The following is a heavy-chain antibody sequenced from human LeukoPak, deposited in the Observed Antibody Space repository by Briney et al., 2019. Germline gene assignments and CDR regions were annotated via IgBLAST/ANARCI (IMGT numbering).Heavy chain of an antibody. J-gene: IGHJ3*02. D-gene: IGHD3-10*01. CDR1: GYSFTSYW. V-gene: IGHV5-51*01. CDR2: IYPDDSDT. Sequence: GESLKTSCKGSGYSFTSYWIGWVRQMPGKGLEWMGIIYPDDSDTRYSPSFQGQVTISADKSISTAYLQWSSLKASDTAMYYCARAGGSLLWFGELSGPNDAFDIWGQGTMVTVSS. CDR3: ARAGGSLLWFGELSGPNDAFDI.